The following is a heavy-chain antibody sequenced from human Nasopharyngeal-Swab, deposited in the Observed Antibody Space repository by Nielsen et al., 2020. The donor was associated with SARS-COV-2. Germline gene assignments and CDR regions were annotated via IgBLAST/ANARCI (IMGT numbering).Heavy chain of an antibody. D-gene: IGHD3-10*01. CDR2: IYWDDDK. CDR1: GFSLTTSGVG. V-gene: IGHV2-5*02. Sequence: SGPTLVKPTQTLTLTCTFSGFSLTTSGVGVGWIRQPPGKALEWLALIYWDDDKRYSPSLKSRLTITKDTSKNQVALTMTNMDPVDTATYYCTHYMVRGVYFDYWGQGTLVTVSS. CDR3: THYMVRGVYFDY. J-gene: IGHJ4*02.